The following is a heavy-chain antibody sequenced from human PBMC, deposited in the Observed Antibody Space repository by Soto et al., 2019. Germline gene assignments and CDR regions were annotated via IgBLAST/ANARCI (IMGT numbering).Heavy chain of an antibody. V-gene: IGHV3-30-3*01. CDR3: ARDHTPRIVGATPY. D-gene: IGHD1-26*01. CDR1: GFTFSSYA. J-gene: IGHJ4*02. CDR2: ISYDGSNK. Sequence: GGSLRLSCAASGFTFSSYAMHWVRQAPGKGLEWVAVISYDGSNKYYADSVKGRFTISRDNSKNTLYLQMNSLRAEDTAVYYCARDHTPRIVGATPYWGQGTLVTVSS.